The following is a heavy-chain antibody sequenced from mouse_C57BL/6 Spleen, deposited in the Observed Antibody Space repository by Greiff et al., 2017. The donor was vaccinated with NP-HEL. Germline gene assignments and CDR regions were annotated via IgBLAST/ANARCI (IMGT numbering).Heavy chain of an antibody. Sequence: QVQLQQSGAELVRPGTSVKVSCKASGYAFTNYLIEWVKQRPGQGLEWIGVINPGSGGTNYNEKFKGKATLTADKSSSTAYMQLSSLTSEDSAVYFCARQGSNYGMDYWGQGTSVTVSS. CDR1: GYAFTNYL. V-gene: IGHV1-54*01. D-gene: IGHD2-5*01. J-gene: IGHJ4*01. CDR2: INPGSGGT. CDR3: ARQGSNYGMDY.